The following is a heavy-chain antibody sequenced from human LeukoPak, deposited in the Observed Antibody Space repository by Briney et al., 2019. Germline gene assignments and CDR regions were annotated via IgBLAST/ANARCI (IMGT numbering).Heavy chain of an antibody. CDR1: GFTFSHYD. CDR2: MDGTGGGT. V-gene: IGHV3-23*01. J-gene: IGHJ4*02. Sequence: PGGSLRLSCAASGFTFSHYDMSWVRQAPGMGLEWVSSMDGTGGGTYYADSVKGRFTTSRDNSKNTLYLQMSSLRAEDTALYYCATGILSTGLLNYWGQGTLVAVSS. D-gene: IGHD1-1*01. CDR3: ATGILSTGLLNY.